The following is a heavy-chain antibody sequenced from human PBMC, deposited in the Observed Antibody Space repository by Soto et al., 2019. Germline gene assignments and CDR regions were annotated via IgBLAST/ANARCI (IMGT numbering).Heavy chain of an antibody. CDR3: ATSLYGDLRDWFDP. J-gene: IGHJ5*02. CDR2: FDTEDGET. CDR1: GYTLTELS. D-gene: IGHD4-17*01. V-gene: IGHV1-24*01. Sequence: ASVKVSCKVSGYTLTELSMHWVRQAPGKGLEWMGGFDTEDGETIYAQKFQGRVTMTEDTSTDTAYMELSSLRSEDTAVYYCATSLYGDLRDWFDPWGQGTLVTVSS.